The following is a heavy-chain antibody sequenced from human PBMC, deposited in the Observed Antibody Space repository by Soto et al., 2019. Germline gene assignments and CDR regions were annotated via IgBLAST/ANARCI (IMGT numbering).Heavy chain of an antibody. CDR3: ARDERTYFDY. J-gene: IGHJ4*02. V-gene: IGHV3-30-3*01. CDR2: ISYDGSNK. Sequence: QVQLVESGGGVVQPGRSLRLSCAASGFTFSSYAMHWVRQAPGKGLEWVAVISYDGSNKYYADSVKGRFTISRDNSKNTLYLQMNSLRAEDTAVYYCARDERTYFDYWGQGTLVTVSS. CDR1: GFTFSSYA.